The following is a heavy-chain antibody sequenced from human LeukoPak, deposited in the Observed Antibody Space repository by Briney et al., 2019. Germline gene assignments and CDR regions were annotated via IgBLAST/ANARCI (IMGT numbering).Heavy chain of an antibody. CDR3: ARDMAGRSRPPFDY. J-gene: IGHJ4*02. CDR1: GFTLSGYT. CDR2: TDGSSRYI. V-gene: IGHV3-21*01. Sequence: PGGSLRLSCATSGFTLSGYTINWVRQAPGEGLEWVSSTDGSSRYIYYADSVRGRFTISRDNAKNSLHLQMNSLRVEDTGVYFCARDMAGRSRPPFDYWGQGTLVTVSS. D-gene: IGHD6-19*01.